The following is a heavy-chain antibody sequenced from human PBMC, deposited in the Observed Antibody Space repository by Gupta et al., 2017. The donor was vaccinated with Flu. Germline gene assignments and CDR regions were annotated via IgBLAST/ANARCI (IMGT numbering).Heavy chain of an antibody. CDR2: ISGSGGST. Sequence: EVQLLDSGGGLVQSGGSLRLSCAASGFTLSSYAMSWVRQSPGKGLEWVLAISGSGGSTYYADSVKCRFTSSRDNAKNTLYLQMNSLRAEATAVYYWAKSAIFGVVITGFDYWGQGTLVTVSS. V-gene: IGHV3-23*01. CDR3: AKSAIFGVVITGFDY. D-gene: IGHD3-3*01. CDR1: GFTLSSYA. J-gene: IGHJ4*02.